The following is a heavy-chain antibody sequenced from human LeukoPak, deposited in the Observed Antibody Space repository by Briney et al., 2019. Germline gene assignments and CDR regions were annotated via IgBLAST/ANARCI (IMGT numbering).Heavy chain of an antibody. Sequence: PGGSLRLSCAASGFTFSNYAMSWVRQAPGKGLEWVSAISGSGGSTYYADSVKGRFTISRDSSKNMLYLQMNSLRAEDTAVYYCARQVTAFDYWGQGTLVTVSS. CDR3: ARQVTAFDY. V-gene: IGHV3-23*01. D-gene: IGHD2-21*02. CDR2: ISGSGGST. J-gene: IGHJ4*02. CDR1: GFTFSNYA.